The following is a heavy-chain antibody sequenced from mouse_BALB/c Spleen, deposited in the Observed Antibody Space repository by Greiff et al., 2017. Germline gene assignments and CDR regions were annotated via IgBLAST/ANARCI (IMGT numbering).Heavy chain of an antibody. CDR3: ARRITTAPYYFDY. J-gene: IGHJ2*01. Sequence: EVKLVESGGDLVKPGGSLKLSCAASGFTFSSYGMSWVRQTPDKRLEWVATISSGGSYTYYPDSVKGRFTISRDNAKNTLYLQMSSLKSEDTAMYYCARRITTAPYYFDYWGQGTTLTVSS. CDR1: GFTFSSYG. V-gene: IGHV5-6*02. D-gene: IGHD1-2*01. CDR2: ISSGGSYT.